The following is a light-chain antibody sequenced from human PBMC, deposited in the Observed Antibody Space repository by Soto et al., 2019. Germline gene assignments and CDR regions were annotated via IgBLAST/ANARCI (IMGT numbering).Light chain of an antibody. CDR3: AAWDDSLNGFYV. V-gene: IGLV1-44*01. CDR1: SSNIGSNT. J-gene: IGLJ1*01. CDR2: SNN. Sequence: QSVLSQPPSASGSRGDGVTISCSGRSSNIGSNTVNWYQQLPGTAPKLLIYSNNQRPSGVPDRFSGSKSGTSASLAISGLQSEDEADYYCAAWDDSLNGFYVFGTGTKVTVL.